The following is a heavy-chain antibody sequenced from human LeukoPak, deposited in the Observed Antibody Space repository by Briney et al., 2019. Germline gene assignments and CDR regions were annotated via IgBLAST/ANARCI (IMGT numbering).Heavy chain of an antibody. J-gene: IGHJ4*02. CDR1: GFTFSSYS. CDR2: ISSSSSYI. Sequence: GGSLRLSCAASGFTFSSYSINWVRQAPGKGLKCVTSISSSSSYIYYADSVKGRFTISRDNAKYSLYLQMNSLRAEDTAVYYCATLVANRIVVGRGSDYWGQGTLVTVSS. V-gene: IGHV3-21*06. D-gene: IGHD5-12*01. CDR3: ATLVANRIVVGRGSDY.